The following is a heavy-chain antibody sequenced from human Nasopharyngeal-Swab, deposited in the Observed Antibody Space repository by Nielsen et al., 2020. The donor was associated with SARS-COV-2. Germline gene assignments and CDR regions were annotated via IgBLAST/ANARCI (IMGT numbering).Heavy chain of an antibody. V-gene: IGHV3-23*01. Sequence: GESLKISCAASGFTFSSYAMSWVRQAPGEGLEWVSAISGSGNNTYYADSVKGRFTISRDNSKNTLYLQMNSLRAEDTAVYYCAKALPYCSSTSCPLDYWGQGTLVTVSS. CDR2: ISGSGNNT. CDR3: AKALPYCSSTSCPLDY. J-gene: IGHJ4*02. CDR1: GFTFSSYA. D-gene: IGHD2-2*01.